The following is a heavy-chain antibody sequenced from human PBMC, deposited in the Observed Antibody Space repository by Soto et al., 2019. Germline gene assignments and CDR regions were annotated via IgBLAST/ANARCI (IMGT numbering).Heavy chain of an antibody. CDR1: GDSMTSDDYY. V-gene: IGHV4-39*07. J-gene: IGHJ4*02. CDR2: IVHSGNT. Sequence: SETLSLTCTVSGDSMTSDDYYWGWIRQPPGKGLEWIAIIVHSGNTYWNPSLKSRVTISVDTSKNQFSLKLSSVTAADTAVYYCARGLTGYFDYWGQGTLVTVSS. CDR3: ARGLTGYFDY. D-gene: IGHD3-16*01.